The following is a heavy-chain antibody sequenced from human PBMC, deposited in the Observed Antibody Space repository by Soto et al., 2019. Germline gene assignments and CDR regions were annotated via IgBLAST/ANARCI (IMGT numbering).Heavy chain of an antibody. CDR1: GFTFSTYW. V-gene: IGHV3-74*01. CDR2: ISTDGSST. CDR3: ARANGSNHPFDY. Sequence: EVQLVESGGGLVQPGGSLRLSCAATGFTFSTYWMHWVRQGPGKGLVWVSRISTDGSSTTYADSVKGRFTISRDNAKNTLYLQMNSLRAEDTAVYSRARANGSNHPFDYWGQGSLVTVSS. J-gene: IGHJ4*02. D-gene: IGHD2-2*01.